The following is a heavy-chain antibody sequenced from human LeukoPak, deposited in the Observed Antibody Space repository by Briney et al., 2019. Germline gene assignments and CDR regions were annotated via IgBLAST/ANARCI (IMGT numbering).Heavy chain of an antibody. CDR2: IYTSGST. J-gene: IGHJ4*02. Sequence: SETLSLTCTVSGGSISSYYWSWIRQPAGKGLEWIGRIYTSGSTNYNPSLKSRVTMSVDTSKNQFSLKLSSVTAADTAVYYCARVGGRLNYYDSSGFFDYWGQGTLVTVSS. D-gene: IGHD3-22*01. V-gene: IGHV4-4*07. CDR3: ARVGGRLNYYDSSGFFDY. CDR1: GGSISSYY.